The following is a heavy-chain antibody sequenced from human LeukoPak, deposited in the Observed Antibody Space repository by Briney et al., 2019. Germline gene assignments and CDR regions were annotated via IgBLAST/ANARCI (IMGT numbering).Heavy chain of an antibody. CDR2: IRPSGDNT. CDR1: GFTFSSYD. Sequence: GRALRLSCAASGFTFSSYDMTWVRQASGRGLEWVSSIRPSGDNTYYGDSVKGRFTISRDNSKNTLYLQMNSLRPEDTAVYYCARDAAMTYRGYFDIWGRGTLVTVSS. CDR3: ARDAAMTYRGYFDI. J-gene: IGHJ2*01. D-gene: IGHD6-25*01. V-gene: IGHV3-23*01.